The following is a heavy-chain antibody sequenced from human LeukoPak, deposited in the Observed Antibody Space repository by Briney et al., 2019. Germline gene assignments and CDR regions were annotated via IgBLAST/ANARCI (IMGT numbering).Heavy chain of an antibody. CDR1: GGSISSNY. Sequence: PSETLSLTCTVSGGSISSNYWSWIRQPPGKGLEWIGFIYYTGSTNYNPSLKSRVTISVDTSGNQFSLKLTSATAADTAVYYCARHPGYSSGWWYFDFWGQGTLVTVSS. V-gene: IGHV4-59*08. CDR3: ARHPGYSSGWWYFDF. CDR2: IYYTGST. J-gene: IGHJ4*02. D-gene: IGHD5-18*01.